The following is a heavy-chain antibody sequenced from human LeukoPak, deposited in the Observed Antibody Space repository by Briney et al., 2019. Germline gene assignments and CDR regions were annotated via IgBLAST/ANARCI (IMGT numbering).Heavy chain of an antibody. CDR1: GFTFNNYA. CDR3: AKDSLHWFDP. CDR2: ISSSGGST. J-gene: IGHJ5*02. Sequence: PGGSLRLSCAASGFTFNNYAMTSVRQAPGKGLEWVSLISSSGGSTYYADSVKGRFTISRDNSKNTLYLQMSSLRVEDTAIYYCAKDSLHWFDPWGQGTLVTVSS. V-gene: IGHV3-23*01.